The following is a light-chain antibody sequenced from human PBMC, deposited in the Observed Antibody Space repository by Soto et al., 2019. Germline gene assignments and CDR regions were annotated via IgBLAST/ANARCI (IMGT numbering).Light chain of an antibody. J-gene: IGKJ4*01. CDR2: GAS. Sequence: ENVLTQSPDTLSLSPGERGTLSCRASQSVAKNYLAWYQQKPGQAPRLLIYGASSRATGIPDRLSGTGSGTDFTLTISRLEPEDLAVYSCQQYATSPLTFGGGTKVEIK. V-gene: IGKV3-20*01. CDR3: QQYATSPLT. CDR1: QSVAKNY.